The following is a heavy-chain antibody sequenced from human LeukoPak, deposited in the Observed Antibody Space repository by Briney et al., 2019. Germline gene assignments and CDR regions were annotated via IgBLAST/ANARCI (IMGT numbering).Heavy chain of an antibody. Sequence: ASVNVSCKPSGYTFTSYDINWVRQATGQGLEWMGWMNPNSGNTGYAQKFQGRVTMTRNTSISTAYMELSSLRSEDTAVYYCARMPIVVVPAAMDWFDPWGQGTLVTVSS. CDR1: GYTFTSYD. CDR3: ARMPIVVVPAAMDWFDP. V-gene: IGHV1-8*01. J-gene: IGHJ5*02. CDR2: MNPNSGNT. D-gene: IGHD2-2*01.